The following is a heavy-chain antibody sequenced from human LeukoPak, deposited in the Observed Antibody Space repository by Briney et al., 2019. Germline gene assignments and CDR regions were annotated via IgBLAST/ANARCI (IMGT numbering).Heavy chain of an antibody. CDR2: IYTSGST. J-gene: IGHJ3*02. D-gene: IGHD6-25*01. V-gene: IGHV4-4*07. CDR1: GGSLSSYY. Sequence: SETLSLTCTVSGGSLSSYYWSWLRQPAGKGLEWIGRIYTSGSTNYNPSLKSRVTMSVDTSKNQFSLKLSSVTAADTAVYYCARETANGYDAFDIWGQGTMVTVSS. CDR3: ARETANGYDAFDI.